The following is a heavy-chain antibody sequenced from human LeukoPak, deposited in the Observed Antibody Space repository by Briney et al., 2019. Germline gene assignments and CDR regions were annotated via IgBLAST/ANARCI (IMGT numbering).Heavy chain of an antibody. Sequence: SETLSLTCTVSGGSISSSSYYWGWIRQPPGKGLEWIGSIYYSGSTYYNPSLKSRVTISVDTSKNQFSLKLSSVTAADTAVYYCARGREIYKRLGYFDYWGQGTLVTVSS. CDR2: IYYSGST. CDR1: GGSISSSSYY. CDR3: ARGREIYKRLGYFDY. V-gene: IGHV4-39*07. J-gene: IGHJ4*02. D-gene: IGHD5-24*01.